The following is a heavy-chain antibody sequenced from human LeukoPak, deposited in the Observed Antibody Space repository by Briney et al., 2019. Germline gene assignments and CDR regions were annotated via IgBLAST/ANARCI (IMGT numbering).Heavy chain of an antibody. CDR2: ISGSGGST. D-gene: IGHD3-10*01. CDR1: GFTFSSYA. CDR3: AKMSSWFGELWL. V-gene: IGHV3-23*01. J-gene: IGHJ4*02. Sequence: GGSLRLSCAASGFTFSSYAMSWVRQAPGKGLEWVSAISGSGGSTYYADSVKGRFTISRDNSKNTLYLQMNSLRADDTAVYYCAKMSSWFGELWLWGQGTLVTVSS.